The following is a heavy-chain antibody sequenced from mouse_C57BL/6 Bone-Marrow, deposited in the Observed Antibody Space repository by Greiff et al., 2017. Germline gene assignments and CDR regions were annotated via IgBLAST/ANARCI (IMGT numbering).Heavy chain of an antibody. V-gene: IGHV1-81*01. Sequence: QVHVKQSGAELARPGASVKLSCKASGYTFTSYGISWVKQRTGQGLEWIGEIYPRSGNTYYNEKFKGKATLTADKSSSTAYMELRSLTSEDSAVYFCPLGGYCGKFAYWGQGTLVTVSA. CDR3: PLGGYCGKFAY. D-gene: IGHD2-3*01. CDR1: GYTFTSYG. J-gene: IGHJ3*01. CDR2: IYPRSGNT.